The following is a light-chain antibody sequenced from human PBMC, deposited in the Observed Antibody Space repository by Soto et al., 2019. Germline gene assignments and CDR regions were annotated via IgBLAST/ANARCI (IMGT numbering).Light chain of an antibody. CDR3: QQYGGSPIT. J-gene: IGKJ5*01. CDR2: GAS. Sequence: EIVLTQSPGTLSLSPGERATLSCRASQTVRSNYIAWYQQKPGQAPRLLIYGASSRDTDIPDRFSGSGSGTDFSLTISRLEAEDSAVYHCQQYGGSPITFGQGTRLEIK. CDR1: QTVRSNY. V-gene: IGKV3-20*01.